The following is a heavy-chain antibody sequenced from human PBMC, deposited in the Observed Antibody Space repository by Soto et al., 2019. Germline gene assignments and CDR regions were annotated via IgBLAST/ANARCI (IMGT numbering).Heavy chain of an antibody. V-gene: IGHV4-34*01. Sequence: SETLSLTCAVYGGSFSGYYWGWIRQPPGKGLERIGEINHSGSTNYNPFLNGRVSISVVTSKNQFSLKLSSVTASYTAVYYCARLGGYYQAFDHWGQGTPVTVSS. D-gene: IGHD3-3*01. CDR1: GGSFSGYY. CDR3: ARLGGYYQAFDH. CDR2: INHSGST. J-gene: IGHJ4*02.